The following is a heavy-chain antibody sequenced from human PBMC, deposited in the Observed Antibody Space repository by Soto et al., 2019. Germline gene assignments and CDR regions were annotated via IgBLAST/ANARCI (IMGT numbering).Heavy chain of an antibody. D-gene: IGHD3-9*01. CDR2: ISAYNGNT. CDR1: GYTFTSYG. J-gene: IGHJ3*02. Sequence: ASVKVSCKASGYTFTSYGISWVRQAPGQGLEWMGWISAYNGNTNYAQKLQGRVTMTTDTSTSTAYMELRSLRSDDTAVYYCAWEVDWLLSQGAFDIWGQGTMVTVSS. CDR3: AWEVDWLLSQGAFDI. V-gene: IGHV1-18*01.